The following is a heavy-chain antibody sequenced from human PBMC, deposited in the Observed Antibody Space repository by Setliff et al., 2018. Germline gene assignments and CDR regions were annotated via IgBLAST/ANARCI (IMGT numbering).Heavy chain of an antibody. CDR1: GFTFSSYW. V-gene: IGHV3-74*01. CDR2: INSDGSST. J-gene: IGHJ4*02. Sequence: AGGSLRLSCAASGFTFSSYWMHWVRQAPGKGLVWVSRINSDGSSTTYEDSVKGRFTISRDNAKNTLYLQMNSLRAEDTAVYYCARAHSSTLSVHDYWGQGTLVTVSS. CDR3: ARAHSSTLSVHDY. D-gene: IGHD2-2*01.